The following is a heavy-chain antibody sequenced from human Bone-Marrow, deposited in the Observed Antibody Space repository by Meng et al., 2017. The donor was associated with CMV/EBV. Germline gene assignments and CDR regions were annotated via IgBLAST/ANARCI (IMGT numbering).Heavy chain of an antibody. CDR2: ISYDGSNK. CDR1: GFTFSSYA. Sequence: GESLKISCAASGFTFSSYAMHWVRQAPGKGLEWVAVISYDGSNKYYADSVKGRFTISRDNSKNTLYLQMNSLRAEDTAVYYCARVALQLWGDFDYWGQGPRVTVSS. V-gene: IGHV3-30*04. D-gene: IGHD5-18*01. CDR3: ARVALQLWGDFDY. J-gene: IGHJ4*02.